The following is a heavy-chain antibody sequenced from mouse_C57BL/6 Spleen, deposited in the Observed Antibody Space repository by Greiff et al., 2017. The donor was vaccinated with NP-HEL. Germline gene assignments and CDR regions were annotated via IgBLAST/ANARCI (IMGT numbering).Heavy chain of an antibody. V-gene: IGHV1-81*01. CDR1: GYTFTSYG. D-gene: IGHD1-1*01. J-gene: IGHJ3*01. Sequence: QVQLKESGAELARPGASVKLSCKASGYTFTSYGISWVKQRTGQGLEWIGEIYPRSGNTYYNEKFKGKATLTADKSSSTAYMELRSLTSEDSAVYFCASSYYYGSSYVVWFAYWGQVALVTVSA. CDR3: ASSYYYGSSYVVWFAY. CDR2: IYPRSGNT.